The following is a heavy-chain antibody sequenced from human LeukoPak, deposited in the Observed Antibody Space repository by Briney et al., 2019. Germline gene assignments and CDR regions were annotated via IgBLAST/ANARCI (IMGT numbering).Heavy chain of an antibody. CDR1: GYTLTCYY. D-gene: IGHD3-10*01. Sequence: ASVKVSCKASGYTLTCYYMHWVRRAPGQGLEWMGIINPSGGSTSYAQKFQGRVTMTRDTSTSTVYMELSSLRSEDTAVYYCAREHGSGTFDYWGQGTLVTVSS. V-gene: IGHV1-46*01. CDR2: INPSGGST. CDR3: AREHGSGTFDY. J-gene: IGHJ4*02.